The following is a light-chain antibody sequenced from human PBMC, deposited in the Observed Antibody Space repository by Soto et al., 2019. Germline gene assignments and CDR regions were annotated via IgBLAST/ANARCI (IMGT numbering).Light chain of an antibody. J-gene: IGKJ4*01. CDR1: QSVGNNY. CDR3: QQYGSTPLT. CDR2: DAS. Sequence: EIVLTQSPGTLSLSPGERATLSCRASQSVGNNYLAWYQQKPGQAPRFLMYDASPRATGIPDRFSGSGSWTEFTLTISRLEPEDFAVYYCQQYGSTPLTFGGGTKVEIK. V-gene: IGKV3-20*01.